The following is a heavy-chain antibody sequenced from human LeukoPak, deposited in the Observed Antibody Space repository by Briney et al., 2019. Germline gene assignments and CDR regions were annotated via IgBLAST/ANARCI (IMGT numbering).Heavy chain of an antibody. V-gene: IGHV3-30*03. CDR3: ARAWYYSSGWYPSTIYFDY. J-gene: IGHJ4*02. CDR2: ISYDGSSE. D-gene: IGHD6-19*01. Sequence: GGSLRLSCAASGFTFSTYGMHWVRQAPGKGLEWVAVISYDGSSEYYADSVQGRFTVARDNSKNTMYLQMNSLRDEDTAVYYCARAWYYSSGWYPSTIYFDYWGQGTLVTVSS. CDR1: GFTFSTYG.